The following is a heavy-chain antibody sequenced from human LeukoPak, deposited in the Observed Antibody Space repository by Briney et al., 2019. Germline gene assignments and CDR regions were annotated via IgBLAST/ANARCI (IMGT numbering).Heavy chain of an antibody. Sequence: SQTLSLTCAVSGGSISSGGYSWGWIRQPPGKGLEWIGYIYHSGSTYYNPSLKSRVTISVDRSKNQFSLKLSSVTAADTAVYYCARASTSLRGMDVWGQGTTVTVSS. D-gene: IGHD3-16*01. V-gene: IGHV4-30-2*01. J-gene: IGHJ6*02. CDR3: ARASTSLRGMDV. CDR2: IYHSGST. CDR1: GGSISSGGYS.